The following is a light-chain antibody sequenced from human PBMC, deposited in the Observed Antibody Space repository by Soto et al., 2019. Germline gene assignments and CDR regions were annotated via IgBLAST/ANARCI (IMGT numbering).Light chain of an antibody. CDR3: QQYDSYPRT. Sequence: QCTAARTLSPGEPATISCLASQVITTWVAWYHRKPGKAPKPLIYAASSLQTGVPPRFSGSGSGTDFTLTISSLQPEDFATYYCQQYDSYPRTFGQGTKVDIK. CDR1: QVITTW. CDR2: AAS. V-gene: IGKV1D-16*01. J-gene: IGKJ1*01.